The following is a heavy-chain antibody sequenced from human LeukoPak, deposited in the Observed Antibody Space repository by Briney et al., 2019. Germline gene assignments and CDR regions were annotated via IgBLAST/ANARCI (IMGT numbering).Heavy chain of an antibody. D-gene: IGHD4-17*01. CDR2: IYYSGST. CDR3: ARGGDYPWF. J-gene: IGHJ4*02. Sequence: SETLSLTCTVSAGSVSSSGFYWGWIRQPPGKRLEWIGSIYYSGSTYYNPSLKRRVTISVGTSKNQFSLKLSSVTAADTAVYYCARGGDYPWFGGQGTLVTVSS. V-gene: IGHV4-39*07. CDR1: AGSVSSSGFY.